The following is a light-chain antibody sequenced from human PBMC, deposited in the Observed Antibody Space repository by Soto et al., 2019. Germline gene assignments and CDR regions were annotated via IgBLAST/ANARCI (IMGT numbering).Light chain of an antibody. CDR1: QSVRSNY. V-gene: IGKV3-20*01. CDR3: QHYGSSAYT. J-gene: IGKJ2*01. Sequence: EFGLTQSPGTLSLSTGERATLSCRASQSVRSNYLAWYQQKPGQSPRLLIYGASNRATGIPDRFSGSGSGTDFTLTISRLEPEDFAVFYCQHYGSSAYTFGQGTTLEIK. CDR2: GAS.